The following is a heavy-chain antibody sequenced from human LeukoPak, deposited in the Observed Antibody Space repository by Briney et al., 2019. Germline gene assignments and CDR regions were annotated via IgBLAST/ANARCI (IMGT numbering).Heavy chain of an antibody. CDR2: IHYSGST. J-gene: IGHJ4*02. CDR3: ARIRQYYDSSGYADY. Sequence: PSETLSLTCTVSGGSISSDTYYWSWVRQHPVKDLEWVGNIHYSGSTYYNPSLRSRLTISIDTSENQFSLKLSSVTAADTAVYYCARIRQYYDSSGYADYWGQGALVTVSS. V-gene: IGHV4-31*03. CDR1: GGSISSDTYY. D-gene: IGHD3-22*01.